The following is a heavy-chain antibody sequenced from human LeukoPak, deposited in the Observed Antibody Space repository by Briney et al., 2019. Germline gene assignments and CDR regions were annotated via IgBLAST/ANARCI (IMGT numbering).Heavy chain of an antibody. V-gene: IGHV6-1*01. CDR2: TYYTSKWYN. J-gene: IGHJ5*01. CDR3: AREQLWSGPNRFDS. Sequence: SQTLSLTCGISGDSVSSKSCGWNWIRQSPSRGLGWLGRTYYTSKWYNEYAVSMKSRITINSDTSKNQLSLHLDSVTPEDTAVYYCAREQLWSGPNRFDSWGQGTLVTVSS. CDR1: GDSVSSKSCG. D-gene: IGHD3-10*02.